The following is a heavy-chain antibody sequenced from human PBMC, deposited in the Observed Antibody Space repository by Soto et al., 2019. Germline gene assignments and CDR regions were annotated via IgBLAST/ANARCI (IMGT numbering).Heavy chain of an antibody. D-gene: IGHD6-25*01. CDR3: AKSHPSGWAYIDY. J-gene: IGHJ4*02. CDR1: GFTFTNYP. CDR2: IRSSGDIT. V-gene: IGHV3-23*01. Sequence: GALRLSCAASGFTFTNYPMTWVRQAPGKGLEWVSGIRSSGDITYYTDSVQGRLTISRDNSKNTLYLQMNSLRAEDTSIFSCAKSHPSGWAYIDYWGQGTLVTVSS.